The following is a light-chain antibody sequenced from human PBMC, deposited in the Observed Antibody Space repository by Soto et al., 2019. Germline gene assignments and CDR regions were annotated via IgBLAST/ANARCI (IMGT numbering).Light chain of an antibody. J-gene: IGLJ3*02. CDR2: GNS. Sequence: QSVLTQPPSVSGAPGQMVTISCAGSSSHIGATYDIHWYQQLPGAAPRLLIYGNSNRPSGVPDRFAGSKSGTSASLAIIGLRVEDEGIYYCQAFDNSLSASGVFGGGTK. CDR3: QAFDNSLSASGV. V-gene: IGLV1-40*01. CDR1: SSHIGATYD.